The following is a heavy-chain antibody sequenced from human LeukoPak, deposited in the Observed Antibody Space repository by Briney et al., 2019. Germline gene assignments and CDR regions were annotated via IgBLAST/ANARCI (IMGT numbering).Heavy chain of an antibody. J-gene: IGHJ4*02. CDR1: GFTFSGYE. V-gene: IGHV3-48*03. D-gene: IGHD1-26*01. CDR2: IRSDGSDI. CDR3: VGPMWENFDY. Sequence: PGGSLRLSCAASGFTFSGYEMNWVRQAPGKGLEWVSFIRSDGSDIHYADSVKGRFTISRDNATTSLYLQMKSLRAEDTAVYYCVGPMWENFDYWGQGTRVTVSS.